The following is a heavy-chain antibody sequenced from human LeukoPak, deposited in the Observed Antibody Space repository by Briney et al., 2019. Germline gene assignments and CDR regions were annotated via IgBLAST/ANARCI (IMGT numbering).Heavy chain of an antibody. CDR2: IRYDGSNT. Sequence: GGSLRLSCEASGFTFSSYDMHWVRQAPGKGLEWVAFIRYDGSNTYYADSAKGRFTISRDNAKNSFYLQMHSLRAGDTAVYYCARGSAGTGYYYYYYMDVWGKGTTVTIAS. CDR3: ARGSAGTGYYYYYYMDV. J-gene: IGHJ6*03. V-gene: IGHV3-30*02. CDR1: GFTFSSYD. D-gene: IGHD6-13*01.